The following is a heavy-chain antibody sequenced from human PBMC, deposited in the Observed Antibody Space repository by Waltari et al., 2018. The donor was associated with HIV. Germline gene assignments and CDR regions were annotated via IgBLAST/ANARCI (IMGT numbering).Heavy chain of an antibody. Sequence: EVQLLESGGGLVQPGGSLRLSCAASGFTFSTHAVSWVRQAPGKGLEWVSTISGSGDSTYYADSVKGRFTFSRDHSTNTLYLVMNSLRAEDTAVYYCAREVGVGSGWPIDYWGQGTLVTVSS. CDR2: ISGSGDST. CDR1: GFTFSTHA. J-gene: IGHJ4*02. CDR3: AREVGVGSGWPIDY. D-gene: IGHD6-19*01. V-gene: IGHV3-23*01.